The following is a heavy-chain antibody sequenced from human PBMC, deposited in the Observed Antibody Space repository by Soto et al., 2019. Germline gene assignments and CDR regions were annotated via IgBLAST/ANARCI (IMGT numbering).Heavy chain of an antibody. CDR2: INSDGTKT. Sequence: EVQLVESGGILVQPGGSLRLSCAGSGFTFNTYWMHWVRQAPGKGLVWVSRINSDGTKTSYADSVKGRFTISRDNAKNTVYLQMNSLRAEDTAVYYCATVATNSYNWLDPWGRGTLVTVSS. J-gene: IGHJ5*02. V-gene: IGHV3-74*01. CDR1: GFTFNTYW. D-gene: IGHD5-12*01. CDR3: ATVATNSYNWLDP.